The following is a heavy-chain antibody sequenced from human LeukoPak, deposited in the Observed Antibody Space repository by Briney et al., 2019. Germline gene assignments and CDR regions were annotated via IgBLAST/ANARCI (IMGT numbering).Heavy chain of an antibody. CDR2: IIPILGIA. CDR3: ASEYYDYVWGSYRFFDY. CDR1: GGTFSSYA. V-gene: IGHV1-69*04. Sequence: SVKVSCKASGGTFSSYAISWARQAPGQGLEWMGRIIPILGIANYAQKFQGRVTITADKSTSTAYMELSSLRSEDTAVYYCASEYYDYVWGSYRFFDYWGQGTLVTVSS. D-gene: IGHD3-16*02. J-gene: IGHJ4*02.